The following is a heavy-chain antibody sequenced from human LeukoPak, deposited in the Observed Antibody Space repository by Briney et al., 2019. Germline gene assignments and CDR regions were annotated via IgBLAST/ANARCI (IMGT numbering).Heavy chain of an antibody. D-gene: IGHD6-19*01. J-gene: IGHJ5*02. V-gene: IGHV3-53*01. CDR1: WFTVSSIY. Sequence: GGSLRLSCAVSWFTVSSIYMSWVRQAPGKGLEWVSFIYSDGNTYYGDSVKGRFTLSRDSSRNTLYLQMNSLTVDDTAVYYCAGDTHSSSWYDHWGQGTLVTVSS. CDR3: AGDTHSSSWYDH. CDR2: IYSDGNT.